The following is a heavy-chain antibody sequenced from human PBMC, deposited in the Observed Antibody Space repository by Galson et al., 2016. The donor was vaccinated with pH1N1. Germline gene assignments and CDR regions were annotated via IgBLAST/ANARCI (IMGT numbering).Heavy chain of an antibody. CDR1: GGIFASYA. D-gene: IGHD3-3*01. J-gene: IGHJ6*02. V-gene: IGHV1-69*06. CDR3: ARDRSVYYYYGMDV. CDR2: INFIFGTA. Sequence: SVKVSCKASGGIFASYAISWVRQAPGQGLEWMGGINFIFGTASYAQNLQGRVTITADKSTTTAYMELSGLRSEDTAVYYCARDRSVYYYYGMDVWGQGTTVTVSS.